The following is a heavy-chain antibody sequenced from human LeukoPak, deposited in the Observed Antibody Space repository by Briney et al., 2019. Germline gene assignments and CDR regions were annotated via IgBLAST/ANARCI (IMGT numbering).Heavy chain of an antibody. CDR3: ARNRLTVTTPFDY. V-gene: IGHV1-8*01. Sequence: GASVKVSCKASGYTFTSYDINWVRQATGQGLEWMGWMNPDSGNTGYAQKFQGRVTMTRNTSISTAYMELSSLRSEDTAVYYCARNRLTVTTPFDYWGQGTLVTVSS. J-gene: IGHJ4*02. D-gene: IGHD4-17*01. CDR1: GYTFTSYD. CDR2: MNPDSGNT.